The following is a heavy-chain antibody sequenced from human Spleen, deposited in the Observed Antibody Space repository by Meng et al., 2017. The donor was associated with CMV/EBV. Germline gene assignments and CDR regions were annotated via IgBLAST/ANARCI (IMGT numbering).Heavy chain of an antibody. J-gene: IGHJ4*02. D-gene: IGHD4-17*01. CDR2: IYPGDSDT. Sequence: KGSGYRFTSYWIGWVRQMPGKGLEWMGIIYPGDSDTRYSPSFQGQVTISADKSISTAYLQWSSLKASDTAMYYCAISRGSYGDYYFDYWGQGTLVTVSS. V-gene: IGHV5-51*01. CDR3: AISRGSYGDYYFDY. CDR1: GYRFTSYW.